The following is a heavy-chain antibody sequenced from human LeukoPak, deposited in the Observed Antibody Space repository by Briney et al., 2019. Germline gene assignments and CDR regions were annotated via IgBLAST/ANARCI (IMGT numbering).Heavy chain of an antibody. Sequence: PGGSLRLSCAASGFTFSNYAMRWVRQAPGKGLEWVSAISGSGDNTYYADSVKGRFTISRDNSKNTLYLQMNSLRAEDTALYYCATATYFTMVRNLDYWGQGTLVTVSS. CDR1: GFTFSNYA. J-gene: IGHJ4*02. CDR3: ATATYFTMVRNLDY. D-gene: IGHD3-10*01. CDR2: ISGSGDNT. V-gene: IGHV3-23*01.